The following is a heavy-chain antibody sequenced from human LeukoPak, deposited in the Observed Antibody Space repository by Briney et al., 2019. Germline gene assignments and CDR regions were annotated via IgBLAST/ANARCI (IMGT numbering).Heavy chain of an antibody. D-gene: IGHD1-26*01. CDR3: AREGIVGAIDY. Sequence: GGSLRLSCAASGFTFSQYSINWVRQAPGKGLEWVSHLRYTGETFYADSVKGRFTISRDNSKNTLYLQMNSLRAEDTAVYYCAREGIVGAIDYWGQGTLVTVSS. CDR1: GFTFSQYS. CDR2: LRYTGET. J-gene: IGHJ4*02. V-gene: IGHV3-48*01.